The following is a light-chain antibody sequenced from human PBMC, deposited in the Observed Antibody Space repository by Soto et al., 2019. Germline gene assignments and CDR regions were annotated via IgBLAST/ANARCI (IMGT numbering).Light chain of an antibody. Sequence: EIVMTQSPATLSVSPGERATRSCRASQSVSSNLAGYQQKPGQAPRLLIYGASTRATGIPARLSGSGSGTEFTLTISSLQSEDFEGYYCQQHDKWPFTFGQGTKLDIK. CDR2: GAS. CDR3: QQHDKWPFT. CDR1: QSVSSN. V-gene: IGKV3-15*01. J-gene: IGKJ2*01.